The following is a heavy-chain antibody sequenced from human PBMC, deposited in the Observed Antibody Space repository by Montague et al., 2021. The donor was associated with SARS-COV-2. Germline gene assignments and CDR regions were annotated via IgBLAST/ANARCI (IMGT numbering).Heavy chain of an antibody. V-gene: IGHV3-48*03. CDR2: ISSSGSTI. CDR1: GFTFSSYE. J-gene: IGHJ6*02. Sequence: YLSLSFSASGFTFSSYEMNWVRQAPGKGLEWVSYISSSGSTIYYADSVKGRFTISRDNAKNSLYLQMNSLRAEDTAVYYCAREPRETGSDWYYDFWSGYSLPRGYYYYGMDVWGQGTTVTVSS. D-gene: IGHD3-3*01. CDR3: AREPRETGSDWYYDFWSGYSLPRGYYYYGMDV.